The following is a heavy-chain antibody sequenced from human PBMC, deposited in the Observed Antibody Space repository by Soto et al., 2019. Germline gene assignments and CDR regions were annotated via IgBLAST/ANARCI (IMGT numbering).Heavy chain of an antibody. CDR2: MNPNSGNT. Sequence: ASVKVSCKASGYTFTSYDINWVRQATGQGLEWMGWMNPNSGNTGYAQKFQGRVTMTRNTSISTAYMELSSLRSEDTAVYYCASEGLVLVPTMVNSAYSYSAMDVWGEGTTVTVPQ. V-gene: IGHV1-8*01. CDR3: ASEGLVLVPTMVNSAYSYSAMDV. J-gene: IGHJ6*01. CDR1: GYTFTSYD. D-gene: IGHD3-10*01.